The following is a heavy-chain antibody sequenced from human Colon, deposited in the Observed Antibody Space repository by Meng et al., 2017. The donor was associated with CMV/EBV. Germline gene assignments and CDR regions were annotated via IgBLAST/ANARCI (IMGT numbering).Heavy chain of an antibody. D-gene: IGHD6-13*01. CDR1: GGTFLSFA. CDR2: IIPIFGTA. Sequence: ASGGTFLSFAIGWVRQAPGQGLEWMGGIIPIFGTANYAQKFQGRVTITTDESTSTAYMELSSLRSEDTAVYYCASTLATAGTSFDYWGQGTLVTVSS. J-gene: IGHJ4*02. V-gene: IGHV1-69*05. CDR3: ASTLATAGTSFDY.